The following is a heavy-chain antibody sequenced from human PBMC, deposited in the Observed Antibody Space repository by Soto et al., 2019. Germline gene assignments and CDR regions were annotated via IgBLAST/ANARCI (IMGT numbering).Heavy chain of an antibody. Sequence: SETLSLTCAVSGGSISSGGYSWSWIRQPPGRGLEWIGCMYHTGSTYYNPSLKSRVTTSVDRSKNQFSLKLSSVTAADTAVYYCARATTITLYNWFDPWGQGTLVTVSS. CDR3: ARATTITLYNWFDP. J-gene: IGHJ5*02. V-gene: IGHV4-30-2*01. CDR2: MYHTGST. D-gene: IGHD4-4*01. CDR1: GGSISSGGYS.